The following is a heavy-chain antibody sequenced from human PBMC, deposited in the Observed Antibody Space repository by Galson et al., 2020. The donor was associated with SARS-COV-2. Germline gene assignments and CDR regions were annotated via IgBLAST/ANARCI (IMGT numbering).Heavy chain of an antibody. CDR3: TTGAPFSGSGFDS. CDR1: GFTFSNVW. CDR2: IKSKSAGGTL. D-gene: IGHD3-22*01. Sequence: GSLRLSCAASGFTFSNVWMIWVRQAPGKGLEWVGRIKSKSAGGTLDFAAPVKGRFTISRDDSKNTLYLQMNSLQTEDTGLYFCTTGAPFSGSGFDSWGQGTLVTVSS. J-gene: IGHJ4*02. V-gene: IGHV3-15*07.